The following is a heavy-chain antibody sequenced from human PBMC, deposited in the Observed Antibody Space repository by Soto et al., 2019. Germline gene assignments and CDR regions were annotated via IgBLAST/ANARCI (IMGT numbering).Heavy chain of an antibody. CDR2: IIPDLGTA. D-gene: IGHD4-17*01. V-gene: IGHV1-69*08. CDR3: ARPDFGDYWYFDL. Sequence: QDQLVQSGAEVKKPGSSVKVSCKASGGTFSSHTFSWVRQAPGQGLEWMGRIIPDLGTATYAQKFQGRVTITADESSNTVYMELNSLRSEDTAVYYCARPDFGDYWYFDLWGRGTLVTVSS. J-gene: IGHJ2*01. CDR1: GGTFSSHT.